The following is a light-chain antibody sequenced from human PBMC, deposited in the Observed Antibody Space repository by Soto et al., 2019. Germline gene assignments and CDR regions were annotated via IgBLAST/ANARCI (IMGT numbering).Light chain of an antibody. CDR3: QQYNQWPIT. CDR1: QRLSSN. CDR2: GAS. V-gene: IGKV3D-15*01. Sequence: EIVFTQSQGNLSLSPGSRETLSCKASQRLSSNYLAWFQQKPGQAPRLLIYGASSRATGIPARFSGSGSGTEFTLTSSSLQSEDFAVFYCQQYNQWPITFGQGTRVEIK. J-gene: IGKJ5*01.